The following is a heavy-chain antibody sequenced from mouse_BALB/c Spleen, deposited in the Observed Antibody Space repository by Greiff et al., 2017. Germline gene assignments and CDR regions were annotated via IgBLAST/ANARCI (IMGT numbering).Heavy chain of an antibody. Sequence: QVQLQQPGAELVRPGASVKLSCKASGYTFTSYWINWVKQRPGQGLEWIGNIYPSDSYTNYNQKFKDKATLTVDKSSSTAYMQLSSPTSEDSAVYYLTSSYYDYGTGYYFDYWGQGTTLTVSS. CDR1: GYTFTSYW. J-gene: IGHJ2*01. D-gene: IGHD2-4*01. CDR3: TSSYYDYGTGYYFDY. CDR2: IYPSDSYT. V-gene: IGHV1-69*02.